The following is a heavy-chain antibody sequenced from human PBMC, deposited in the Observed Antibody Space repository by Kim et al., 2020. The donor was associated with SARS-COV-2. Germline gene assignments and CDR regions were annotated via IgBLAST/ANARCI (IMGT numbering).Heavy chain of an antibody. J-gene: IGHJ4*02. CDR3: TRADY. V-gene: IGHV3-49*02. Sequence: RKAYGGTTEYAASVKGRFTISRDDSKSIAYLQMSSLKTEDTAVYYCTRADYWGQGTLVTVSS. CDR2: RKAYGGTT.